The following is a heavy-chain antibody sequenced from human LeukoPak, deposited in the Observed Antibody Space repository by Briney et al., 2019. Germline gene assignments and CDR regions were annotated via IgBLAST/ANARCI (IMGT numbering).Heavy chain of an antibody. CDR2: ISSSSSTI. Sequence: AGGSLRLSCAASGFTFSSYSMNWVRQAPGKGLEWVSYISSSSSTIYYADSVKGRFTISRDNAKNSLYLQMNSLRAEDTAVYYCARDSPSYLLYNWFDPWGQGTLVTVSS. J-gene: IGHJ5*02. D-gene: IGHD3-10*01. V-gene: IGHV3-48*04. CDR1: GFTFSSYS. CDR3: ARDSPSYLLYNWFDP.